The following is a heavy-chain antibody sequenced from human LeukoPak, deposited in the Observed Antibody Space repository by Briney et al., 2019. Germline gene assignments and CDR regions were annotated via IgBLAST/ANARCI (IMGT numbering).Heavy chain of an antibody. J-gene: IGHJ4*02. V-gene: IGHV3-7*04. D-gene: IGHD1-26*01. CDR1: GFTFSMYF. CDR2: INEDGSQT. Sequence: GGSLRLSCAASGFTFSMYFMRWVRQAPGKGLEWVASINEDGSQTYYVDSVKGRFTISRDNAKNSLYLQMNSLRAEDTAVYYYARDFLGLSDSWGQGTLVTVSS. CDR3: ARDFLGLSDS.